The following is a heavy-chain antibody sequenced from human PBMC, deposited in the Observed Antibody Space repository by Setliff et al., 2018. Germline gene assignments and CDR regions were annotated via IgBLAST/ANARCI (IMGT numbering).Heavy chain of an antibody. CDR1: GGSISSSSYY. Sequence: NPSETLSLTCTVSGGSISSSSYYWGWIRQPPGKGLEWIGEIIHSGSTNYNPSLKSRVTISMDTSKHQFSLKVSSVTAADTAVYYCARSFSRREKFLLDYWGQGALVTVSS. V-gene: IGHV4-39*07. CDR2: IIHSGST. CDR3: ARSFSRREKFLLDY. J-gene: IGHJ4*02.